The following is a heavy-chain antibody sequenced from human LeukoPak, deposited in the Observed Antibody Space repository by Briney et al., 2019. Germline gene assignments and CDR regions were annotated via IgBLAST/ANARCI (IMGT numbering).Heavy chain of an antibody. CDR1: GGSFSGYY. D-gene: IGHD1-7*01. Sequence: SETLSLTCAVYGGSFSGYYWSWIRQPPGKGLEWIGEINHSGSTDYNPSLKSRVTISADTSKNQFSLKLSPVTAADTAVYYCVRDRELFYWGQGTLVTVSS. V-gene: IGHV4-34*01. CDR2: INHSGST. J-gene: IGHJ4*02. CDR3: VRDRELFY.